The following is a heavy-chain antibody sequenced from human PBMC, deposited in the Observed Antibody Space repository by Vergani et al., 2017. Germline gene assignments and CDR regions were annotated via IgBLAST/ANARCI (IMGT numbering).Heavy chain of an antibody. J-gene: IGHJ4*02. Sequence: QVQLQQWGAGLLKPSETLSLTCAVYGRSFSGYYWSWIRQPPGKGLEWIGEINHSGSTNYNPSLKSRVTISVDTSKNQFSLKLSSVTAADTAVYYCARGPRWYYGGNPFGYWGQGTLVTVSS. D-gene: IGHD4-23*01. CDR2: INHSGST. CDR1: GRSFSGYY. CDR3: ARGPRWYYGGNPFGY. V-gene: IGHV4-34*01.